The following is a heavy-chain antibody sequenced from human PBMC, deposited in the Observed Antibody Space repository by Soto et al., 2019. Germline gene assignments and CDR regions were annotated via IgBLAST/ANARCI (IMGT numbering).Heavy chain of an antibody. CDR1: GYTFTSYY. CDR2: INPSGGST. CDR3: ASVGELPADAFDI. Sequence: ASVKVSCKASGYTFTSYYMHWVRQAPGQGLEWMGIINPSGGSTSYAQKFQGRVTMTRDTSTSTVYMELSSLRSEDTAVYYCASVGELPADAFDIWGQGTMVTVSS. J-gene: IGHJ3*02. V-gene: IGHV1-46*03. D-gene: IGHD3-10*01.